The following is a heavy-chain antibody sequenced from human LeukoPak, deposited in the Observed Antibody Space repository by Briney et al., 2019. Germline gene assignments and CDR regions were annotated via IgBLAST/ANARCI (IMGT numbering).Heavy chain of an antibody. J-gene: IGHJ4*02. V-gene: IGHV3-7*03. Sequence: PGGSLRLSCAAPGFTFSSYWMSWVRQAPGKGLEWVANIKQDGSEKYYVDSVKGRFTISRDNAKNSLYLQMNSLRVEDTALYYCVRGIGMMVSWGQGTLVTVSS. D-gene: IGHD3-22*01. CDR2: IKQDGSEK. CDR3: VRGIGMMVS. CDR1: GFTFSSYW.